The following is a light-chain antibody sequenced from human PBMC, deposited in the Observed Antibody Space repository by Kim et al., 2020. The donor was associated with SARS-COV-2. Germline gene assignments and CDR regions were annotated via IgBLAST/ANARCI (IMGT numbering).Light chain of an antibody. J-gene: IGLJ3*02. Sequence: LGQTVRITCQGDSLSSYYASWDQQKPGQAPVLVIYGKNSRPSGIPDRFSGSSSGNTAPLTITGAQAEDEADYYCNSRDSSGNHMGVFGGGTQLTVL. CDR2: GKN. CDR1: SLSSYY. CDR3: NSRDSSGNHMGV. V-gene: IGLV3-19*01.